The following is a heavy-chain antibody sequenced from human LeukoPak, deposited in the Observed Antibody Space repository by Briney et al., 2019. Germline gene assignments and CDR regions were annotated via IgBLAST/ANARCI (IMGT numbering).Heavy chain of an antibody. CDR1: GFTFSSYA. D-gene: IGHD4-17*01. CDR2: ISYDGSNK. CDR3: ARDLIRYTMTTSDY. Sequence: GRSLRLSCAASGFTFSSYAMHWVRQAPGKGLEWVAAISYDGSNKYYADSVKGRFTISRDNSKNTLYLQMNSLRAEDTAVYYCARDLIRYTMTTSDYWGQGTLVTVSS. V-gene: IGHV3-30-3*01. J-gene: IGHJ4*02.